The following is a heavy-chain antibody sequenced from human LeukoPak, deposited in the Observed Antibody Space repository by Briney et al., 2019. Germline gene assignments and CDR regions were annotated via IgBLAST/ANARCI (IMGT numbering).Heavy chain of an antibody. CDR2: IIPIFGTA. CDR3: ARGLRFLEWLAEFDY. Sequence: ASVKVSCKASGGTFSSYAISWVRQAPGQGLEWMGGIIPIFGTANYAQKFQGRVTITADESTSTAYMEPSSLRSEDTAVYYCARGLRFLEWLAEFDYWGQGTLVTVSS. D-gene: IGHD3-3*01. V-gene: IGHV1-69*13. J-gene: IGHJ4*02. CDR1: GGTFSSYA.